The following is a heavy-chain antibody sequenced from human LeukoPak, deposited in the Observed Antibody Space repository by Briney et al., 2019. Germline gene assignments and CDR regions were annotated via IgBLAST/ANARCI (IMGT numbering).Heavy chain of an antibody. J-gene: IGHJ5*02. CDR3: ARRVVRGVNYWFDP. CDR2: IYPGDSDT. CDR1: EYSFTSYW. D-gene: IGHD3-10*01. Sequence: GESLKISCKGSEYSFTSYWIGWVHQMPGKGLEWMGIIYPGDSDTRYSPSFQGQVTISADKSISTAYLQWSSLKASGTAMYYCARRVVRGVNYWFDPWGQGTLLTVSS. V-gene: IGHV5-51*07.